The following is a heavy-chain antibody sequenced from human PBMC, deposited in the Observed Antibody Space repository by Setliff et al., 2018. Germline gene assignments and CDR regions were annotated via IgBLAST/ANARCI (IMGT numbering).Heavy chain of an antibody. CDR2: INHYGST. D-gene: IGHD3-10*01. Sequence: SETLSLTCAVYDGSFSHYYWSWIRQPPGKGLQWIGEINHYGSTKYKSSLRGRVTISLDTAENQFSLKLTSVTAADTAVYYCARRWNFGPYGSGIHDGFDMWGQGTMVTVSS. V-gene: IGHV4-34*01. CDR3: ARRWNFGPYGSGIHDGFDM. J-gene: IGHJ3*02. CDR1: DGSFSHYY.